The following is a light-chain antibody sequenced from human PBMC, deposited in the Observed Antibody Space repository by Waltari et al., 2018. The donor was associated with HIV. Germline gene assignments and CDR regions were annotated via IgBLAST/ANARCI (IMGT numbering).Light chain of an antibody. CDR3: QSYDSSLTGSV. V-gene: IGLV1-40*01. CDR2: GNN. J-gene: IGLJ2*01. Sequence: QSVLTQQPSVSGAPGQRVTISCTGSSSNIGAGYDVHWYQQVPGTAPKLLIYGNNNRPSGVPDRFSASKSGASPSLAITGLQAEDEADYYCQSYDSSLTGSVFGGGTKLTVL. CDR1: SSNIGAGYD.